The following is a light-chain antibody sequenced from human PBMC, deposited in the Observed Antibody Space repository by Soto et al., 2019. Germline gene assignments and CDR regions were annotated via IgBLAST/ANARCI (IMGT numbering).Light chain of an antibody. Sequence: EIVMTQSPATLSVSPGERVTLSCRASQSVSSNLAWYQQTPGQAPRLLIYSVSTRATGIPARFSGSGSGTEFTLTISSLQSEDFAVYYCQQYNGWPPWTFGQGTKVEFK. CDR3: QQYNGWPPWT. CDR1: QSVSSN. CDR2: SVS. J-gene: IGKJ1*01. V-gene: IGKV3-15*01.